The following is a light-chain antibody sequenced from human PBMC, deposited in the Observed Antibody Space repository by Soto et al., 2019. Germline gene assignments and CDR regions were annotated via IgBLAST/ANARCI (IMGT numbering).Light chain of an antibody. J-gene: IGKJ4*01. CDR1: QSISSY. CDR2: AAS. Sequence: DIQMTQSPSSLSSSLGDRFTITCLASQSISSYLNWYQQKPGKAPKVLIYAASSLQSGVPSRFSGIGSGTDFTLSISSLQPEDFATYYCQQSYSGPLTFGGGTKVDIK. V-gene: IGKV1-39*01. CDR3: QQSYSGPLT.